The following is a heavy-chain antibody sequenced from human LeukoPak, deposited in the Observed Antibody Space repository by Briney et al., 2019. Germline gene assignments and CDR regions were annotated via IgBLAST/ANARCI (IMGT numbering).Heavy chain of an antibody. CDR1: GGTFSSYA. D-gene: IGHD2-15*01. CDR2: IIPIFGTA. CDR3: ARLGDCSGGSCYQKHDAFDI. V-gene: IGHV1-69*05. J-gene: IGHJ3*02. Sequence: GASVKVSCKASGGTFSSYAISWVRQAPGQGLEWMGRIIPIFGTANYAQKSQGRVTITTDESTSTAYMELSSLRSEDTAVYYCARLGDCSGGSCYQKHDAFDIWGQGTMVTVSS.